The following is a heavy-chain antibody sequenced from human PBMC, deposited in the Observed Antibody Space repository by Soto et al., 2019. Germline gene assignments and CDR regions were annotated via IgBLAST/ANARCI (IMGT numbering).Heavy chain of an antibody. CDR2: ISAYNGNT. CDR1: GYTFTSYG. V-gene: IGHV1-18*01. J-gene: IGHJ4*02. Sequence: GASVKVSCKASGYTFTSYGISWVRQAPGQGLEWMGWISAYNGNTNYAQKLQGRVTMTTDTSTSTAYMELRSLRSDDTAVYYCAREGPRDIVVVTAIPHLDYWGQGTLVTAPQ. CDR3: AREGPRDIVVVTAIPHLDY. D-gene: IGHD2-21*02.